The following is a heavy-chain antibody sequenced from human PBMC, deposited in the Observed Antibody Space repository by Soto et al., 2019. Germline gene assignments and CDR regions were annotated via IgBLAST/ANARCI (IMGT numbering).Heavy chain of an antibody. CDR3: AREKGYGDYDY. D-gene: IGHD4-17*01. CDR2: IYYSGTT. V-gene: IGHV4-31*03. J-gene: IGHJ4*02. CDR1: GGSISIAFYY. Sequence: SETLSLTCTVSGGSISIAFYYWTWIRQHPGKGLEWVGYIYYSGTTYYNPSLRSRVVISVDRSKNQFSLKLGSVTAADTAVYYCAREKGYGDYDYWGQGTLVTVSS.